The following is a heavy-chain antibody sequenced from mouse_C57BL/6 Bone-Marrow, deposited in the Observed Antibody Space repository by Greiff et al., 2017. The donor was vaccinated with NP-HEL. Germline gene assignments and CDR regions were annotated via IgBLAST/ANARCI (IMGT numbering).Heavy chain of an antibody. Sequence: EVKVEESGGGLVQPGGSMKLSCAASGFTFSDAWMDWVRQSPEKGLAWVAEIRNKANNHATYYAESVKGRFTISRDDSKSSVYRQMNSVRAEDTGMYYCTPLYYYGSSPYAMDDWGQGTSVTVSS. CDR1: GFTFSDAW. CDR3: TPLYYYGSSPYAMDD. V-gene: IGHV6-6*01. J-gene: IGHJ4*01. D-gene: IGHD1-1*01. CDR2: IRNKANNHAT.